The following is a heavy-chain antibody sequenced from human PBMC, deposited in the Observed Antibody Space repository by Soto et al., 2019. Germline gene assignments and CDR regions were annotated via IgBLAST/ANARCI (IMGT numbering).Heavy chain of an antibody. CDR2: IYPSDSRT. CDR1: GGTFVYHW. Sequence: PWVPLSDFCRSAGGTFVYHWVGWMLQITGKGLEWVAIIYPSDSRTIYSPSFQGQVTISADKSISTAYLQWTSLKASDTAIYYCSKFKYSTSVRYLQHWGQGTPVNLSS. D-gene: IGHD6-6*01. J-gene: IGHJ1*01. CDR3: SKFKYSTSVRYLQH. V-gene: IGHV5-51*01.